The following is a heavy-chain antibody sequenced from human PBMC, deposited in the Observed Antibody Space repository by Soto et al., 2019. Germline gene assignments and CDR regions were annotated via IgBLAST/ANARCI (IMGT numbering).Heavy chain of an antibody. CDR3: AKALGELSPESYDY. Sequence: PGGSLRLSCAASGFSFSSFGMPWVRPAPGKGLEWVAFNSYDGSNKYYADSVKGRFTISRDSSEKTLYLQMNSLRPEDTAVYYCAKALGELSPESYDYWGQGTLVTVSS. D-gene: IGHD3-16*02. V-gene: IGHV3-30*18. CDR2: NSYDGSNK. CDR1: GFSFSSFG. J-gene: IGHJ4*02.